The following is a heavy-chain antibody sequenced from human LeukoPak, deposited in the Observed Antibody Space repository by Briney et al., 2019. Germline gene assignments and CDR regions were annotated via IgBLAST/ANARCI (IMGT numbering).Heavy chain of an antibody. Sequence: GGSLRLSCAASGFTFSSYAMSWVRQAPGKGLEWVSAISGSGGSTYYADSVKGRFTISRDNSKNTLYLQMNSLRAEDTAVYYCARGGSRSGWSYYFDYWGQGTLVTVSS. D-gene: IGHD6-19*01. CDR2: ISGSGGST. V-gene: IGHV3-23*01. CDR1: GFTFSSYA. J-gene: IGHJ4*02. CDR3: ARGGSRSGWSYYFDY.